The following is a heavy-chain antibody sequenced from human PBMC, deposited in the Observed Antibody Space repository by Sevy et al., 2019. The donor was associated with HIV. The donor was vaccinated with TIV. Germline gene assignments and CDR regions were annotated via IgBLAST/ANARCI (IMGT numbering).Heavy chain of an antibody. CDR3: AKDRTAYYYYGMDV. V-gene: IGHV3-30*02. CDR2: IRYDGSNK. D-gene: IGHD2-21*02. Sequence: SCAASGFTFSSYGMHWVRQAPGKGLEWVAFIRYDGSNKYYADSVKGRFTISRDNSKNTLYLQMNSLRAEDTAVYYCAKDRTAYYYYGMDVWGQGTTVTVSS. CDR1: GFTFSSYG. J-gene: IGHJ6*02.